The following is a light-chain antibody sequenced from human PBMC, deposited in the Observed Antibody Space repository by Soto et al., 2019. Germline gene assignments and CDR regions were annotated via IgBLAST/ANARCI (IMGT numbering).Light chain of an antibody. V-gene: IGLV2-14*01. CDR1: SSDVGGYNY. CDR2: DVS. J-gene: IGLJ2*01. CDR3: SSYTSSRTHVV. Sequence: QSALTQPASVSGSPGQSITISCTGTSSDVGGYNYVSWYQQHPGKAPKLMIYDVSNRPSGVSDRFSGSKSGNTASLTISGLQAEDEADDYCSSYTSSRTHVVFGGGTQLTV.